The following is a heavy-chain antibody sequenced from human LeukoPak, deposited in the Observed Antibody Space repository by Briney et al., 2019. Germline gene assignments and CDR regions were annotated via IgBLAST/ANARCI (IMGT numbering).Heavy chain of an antibody. J-gene: IGHJ5*02. CDR2: IYYSGST. Sequence: SETLSLTCTVSGGSISSGGYYWSWIRQHPGKGLEWIGYIYYSGSTYYNPSLKSRVTISVDTSKNQFSLKLSSVTAADTAVYYCARDSIYGSGTAGFDPWGQGTLVTVSS. CDR1: GGSISSGGYY. D-gene: IGHD3-10*01. V-gene: IGHV4-31*03. CDR3: ARDSIYGSGTAGFDP.